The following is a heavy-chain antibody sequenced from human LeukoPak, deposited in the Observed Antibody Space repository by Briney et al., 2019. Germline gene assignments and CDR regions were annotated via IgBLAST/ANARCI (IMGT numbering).Heavy chain of an antibody. D-gene: IGHD2-2*03. V-gene: IGHV3-23*01. CDR1: GFTFSTYD. Sequence: PGGSLRLSCAASGFTFSTYDMQWVRPAPGKGLAWVSGINRSGRTYYTDSVKGRFTSSRDNSKNTLYLQMNSLRAEDTAVYYCAKGGYFAFETWGQGTMVAVSS. CDR3: AKGGYFAFET. CDR2: INRSGRT. J-gene: IGHJ3*02.